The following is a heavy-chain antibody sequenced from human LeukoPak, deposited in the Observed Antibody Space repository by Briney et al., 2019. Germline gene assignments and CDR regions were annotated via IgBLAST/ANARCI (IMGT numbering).Heavy chain of an antibody. V-gene: IGHV3-21*01. D-gene: IGHD6-19*01. J-gene: IGHJ4*02. Sequence: GGSLRLSCAASGFTFSNYYMNWVRQAPGKGLEWVSSISSGSSYIYYADSVKGRFTISRDNAKNSLYLQMNRLRAEDTAVYYCATGVRGYNSALDYWGQGTLVTVSS. CDR3: ATGVRGYNSALDY. CDR2: ISSGSSYI. CDR1: GFTFSNYY.